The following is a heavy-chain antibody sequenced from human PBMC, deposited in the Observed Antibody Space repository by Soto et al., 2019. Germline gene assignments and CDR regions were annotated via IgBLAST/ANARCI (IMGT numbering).Heavy chain of an antibody. J-gene: IGHJ4*02. CDR2: ISAYNGNT. V-gene: IGHV1-18*01. Sequence: ASVKVSCKASGYTFTSYSISWVRQAPGQGLEWMGWISAYNGNTNYAQKLQGRVTMTTDTSTSTAYMELRSLRSDDTAVYYCARGDPLSIAALDDYWGQGTLVTVSS. CDR3: ARGDPLSIAALDDY. CDR1: GYTFTSYS. D-gene: IGHD6-6*01.